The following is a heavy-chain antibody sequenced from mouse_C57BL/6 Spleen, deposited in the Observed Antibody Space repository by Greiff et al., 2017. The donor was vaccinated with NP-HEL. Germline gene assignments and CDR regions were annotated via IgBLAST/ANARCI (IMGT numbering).Heavy chain of an antibody. CDR2: INPGSGGT. J-gene: IGHJ2*01. Sequence: VQLQQSGAELVRPGTSVKVSCKASGYAFTNYLIEWVKQRPGQGLEWIGVINPGSGGTNYNEKFKGKATLTADKSSSTAYMQLSSLTSEDSAVYFCARWGTTHFDYWGQGTTLTVSS. CDR3: ARWGTTHFDY. CDR1: GYAFTNYL. D-gene: IGHD2-12*01. V-gene: IGHV1-54*01.